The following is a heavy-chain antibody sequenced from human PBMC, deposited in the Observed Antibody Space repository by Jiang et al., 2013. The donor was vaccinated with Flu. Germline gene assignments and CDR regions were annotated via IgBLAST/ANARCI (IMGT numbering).Heavy chain of an antibody. CDR2: VSSNGRHK. CDR1: GFTFTNYG. CDR3: AKGWDRNEGSDYFDH. Sequence: VQLVESGGGVVQPGTSLRLSCAASGFTFTNYGMHWVRQAPGKGLEWVAVVSSNGRHKCYADSVKGRFTISRDNSKNTLSLEMSSLRAEDTAVYYCAKGWDRNEGSDYFDHWGQGTLVTVSS. V-gene: IGHV3-30*18. D-gene: IGHD6-19*01. J-gene: IGHJ4*02.